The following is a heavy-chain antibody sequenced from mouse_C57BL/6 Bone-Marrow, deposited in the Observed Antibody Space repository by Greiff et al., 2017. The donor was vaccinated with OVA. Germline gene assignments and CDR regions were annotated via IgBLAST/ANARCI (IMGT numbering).Heavy chain of an antibody. CDR2: ISSGGSYT. V-gene: IGHV5-6*01. CDR1: GFTFSSYG. D-gene: IGHD2-3*01. CDR3: ARHDGYPPMDY. J-gene: IGHJ4*01. Sequence: EVQGVESGGDLVKPGGSLKLSCAASGFTFSSYGMSWVRQTPDKRLEWVTTISSGGSYTYYPDSVKGRFTISRDNAKNTLYLQMSSLKSEDTAVYYCARHDGYPPMDYRGQGTSVTVSS.